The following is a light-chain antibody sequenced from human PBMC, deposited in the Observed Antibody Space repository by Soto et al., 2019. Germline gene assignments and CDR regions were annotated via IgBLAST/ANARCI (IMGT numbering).Light chain of an antibody. CDR2: KAS. V-gene: IGKV1-5*03. CDR3: QQYNGYLFT. Sequence: DIQMTQSPSTLSASVGDRVTITCRASQSISSWLAWYQQKPGKAPKLLIYKASSLESGVPSRFSGSGSGTEFTLTISSLQPDDFATYYCQQYNGYLFTFGPGTKVDIK. J-gene: IGKJ3*01. CDR1: QSISSW.